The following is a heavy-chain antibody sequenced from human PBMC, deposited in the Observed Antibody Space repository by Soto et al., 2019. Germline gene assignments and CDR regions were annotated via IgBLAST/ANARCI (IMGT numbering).Heavy chain of an antibody. CDR2: ISNDGIDK. Sequence: QVQLVESGGGVVQPGRSLRLSCAASGFTFNNYGMHWARQAPGKGLEWVADISNDGIDKYYADSVKGRLTISRDNSKNTVFLQMSSLRAEDTAVYYCAKDQARDASHGIDWGQGTMVTVSS. CDR1: GFTFNNYG. CDR3: AKDQARDASHGID. D-gene: IGHD1-26*01. J-gene: IGHJ3*01. V-gene: IGHV3-30*18.